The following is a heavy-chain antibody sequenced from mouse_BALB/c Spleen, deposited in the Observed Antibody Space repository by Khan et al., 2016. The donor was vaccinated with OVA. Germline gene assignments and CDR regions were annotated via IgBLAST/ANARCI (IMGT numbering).Heavy chain of an antibody. V-gene: IGHV14-4*02. J-gene: IGHJ3*01. Sequence: VQLQQSGAELVRSGASVKLSCTASGFNIKDYYIHWMKQRPKQGLEWIGWIDPENGDTECAPKFQGKATMTADISSNKAYLLLSSLTSEDPAVYYCSVAKLALCFASWGQGTLVTVST. CDR3: SVAKLALCFAS. CDR2: IDPENGDT. D-gene: IGHD1-3*01. CDR1: GFNIKDYY.